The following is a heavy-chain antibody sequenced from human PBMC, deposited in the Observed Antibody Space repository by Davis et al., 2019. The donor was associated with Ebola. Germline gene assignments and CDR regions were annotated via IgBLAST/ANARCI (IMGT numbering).Heavy chain of an antibody. Sequence: PGGSLRLSCAASGFSFNNFGISWVRQSPGKGLEWVSTFGGFDGGPNYGDSVRGRFTISRDNSRNTVYLQMNSLSADDTATYYCAKATTGNAPSFDHWGQGVLVTVSS. V-gene: IGHV3-23*01. D-gene: IGHD2-8*02. CDR3: AKATTGNAPSFDH. CDR1: GFSFNNFG. J-gene: IGHJ4*02. CDR2: FGGFDGGP.